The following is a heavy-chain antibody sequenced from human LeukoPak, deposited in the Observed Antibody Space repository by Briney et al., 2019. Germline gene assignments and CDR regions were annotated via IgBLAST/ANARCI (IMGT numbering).Heavy chain of an antibody. Sequence: ASVKVSCKASGYTFTSYAMNWVRQAPGQGLEWMGWINTNTGNPTYAQGFTGRFVFSLDTSFSTAYLQISSLKAEDTAVYYCARDRLQWLVRAFDYWGQGTLVTVSS. CDR1: GYTFTSYA. J-gene: IGHJ4*02. D-gene: IGHD6-19*01. V-gene: IGHV7-4-1*02. CDR2: INTNTGNP. CDR3: ARDRLQWLVRAFDY.